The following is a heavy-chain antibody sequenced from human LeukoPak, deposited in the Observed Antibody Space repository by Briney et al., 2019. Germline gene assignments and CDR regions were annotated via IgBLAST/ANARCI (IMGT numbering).Heavy chain of an antibody. CDR2: ISYEDGSNK. V-gene: IGHV3-30*18. CDR1: GFTFRSYV. Sequence: GGSLRLSCAASGFTFRSYVMHWVRQAPGKGLEWVAAISYEDGSNKYYADSVKGRFTISRDNSKNTLYLQMNSLRAEDTAIYSCTKERPEEYYGSDSYFEGWSQGTLVTVSS. CDR3: TKERPEEYYGSDSYFEG. D-gene: IGHD3-10*01. J-gene: IGHJ4*02.